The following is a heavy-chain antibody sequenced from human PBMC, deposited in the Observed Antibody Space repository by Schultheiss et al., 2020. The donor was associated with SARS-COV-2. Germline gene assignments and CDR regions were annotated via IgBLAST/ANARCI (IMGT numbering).Heavy chain of an antibody. CDR2: ISYDGSNK. V-gene: IGHV3-30*03. CDR3: GRVAVGNY. J-gene: IGHJ4*02. CDR1: GFTFSRSV. Sequence: GESLKISCAASGFTFSRSVMSWVRQAPGKGLEWVAVISYDGSNKYYADSVKGRFTISRDNSKSTLYLQMNTLRVEDTAIYYCGRVAVGNYWGQGTLVTVSS. D-gene: IGHD4-23*01.